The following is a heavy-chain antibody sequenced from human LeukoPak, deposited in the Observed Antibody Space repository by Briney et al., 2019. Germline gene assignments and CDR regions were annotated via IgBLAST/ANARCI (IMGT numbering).Heavy chain of an antibody. CDR2: ISSNGGST. J-gene: IGHJ6*03. D-gene: IGHD2-21*01. CDR1: GFTFSSYA. Sequence: QPGGSLRLSCAASGFTFSSYAMHWVRQAPGKGLEYVSAISSNGGSTYYANSVKGRFTISRDNSKNTLYLQMNSLRAEDTAVYYCAKFTGVGIIYYYYYYMDVWGKGTTVTVSS. CDR3: AKFTGVGIIYYYYYYMDV. V-gene: IGHV3-64*01.